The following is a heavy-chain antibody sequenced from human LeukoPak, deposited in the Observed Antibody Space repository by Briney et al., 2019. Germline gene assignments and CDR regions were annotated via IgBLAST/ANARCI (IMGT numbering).Heavy chain of an antibody. D-gene: IGHD7-27*01. Sequence: GGSLRLSCAASGFTFSSYTMSWVRQAPGKGLEWVSTITTSDGNAYYADSVKGRFTVSRDNSKNTLFLQMNSLRAEDTAVYYCAKDGGLWVSAHWGDSWGRGTLVTVSS. J-gene: IGHJ4*02. CDR3: AKDGGLWVSAHWGDS. CDR1: GFTFSSYT. CDR2: ITTSDGNA. V-gene: IGHV3-23*01.